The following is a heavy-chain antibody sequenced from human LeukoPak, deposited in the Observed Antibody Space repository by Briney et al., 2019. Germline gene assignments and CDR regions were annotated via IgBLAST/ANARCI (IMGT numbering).Heavy chain of an antibody. CDR3: AKWGDYDVLTGYYVSDY. J-gene: IGHJ4*02. V-gene: IGHV3-23*01. CDR1: GFTFSNYA. Sequence: GGSLRLSCAASGFTFSNYAMSWVRQAPGKGREGVSAITGGGSGIYYADSMKSRFTISRDNSKNTLYLQINSLRAEDTAVYYCAKWGDYDVLTGYYVSDYWGQGTLVTVSS. D-gene: IGHD3-9*01. CDR2: ITGGGSGI.